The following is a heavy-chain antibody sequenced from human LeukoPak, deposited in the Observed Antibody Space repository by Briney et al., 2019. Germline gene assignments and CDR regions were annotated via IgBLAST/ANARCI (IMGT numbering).Heavy chain of an antibody. CDR3: ARIRDGYNDAYDL. V-gene: IGHV1-46*01. D-gene: IGHD5-24*01. Sequence: ASVKVSCKASGYTFTNSYIHWVRQAPGQVLEWMGLINPDGGNTNYAQNFQGRVTLTRDTSTSTVYMELSSLRPEDTAIYYCARIRDGYNDAYDLWGQGTVVTVPS. CDR1: GYTFTNSY. J-gene: IGHJ3*01. CDR2: INPDGGNT.